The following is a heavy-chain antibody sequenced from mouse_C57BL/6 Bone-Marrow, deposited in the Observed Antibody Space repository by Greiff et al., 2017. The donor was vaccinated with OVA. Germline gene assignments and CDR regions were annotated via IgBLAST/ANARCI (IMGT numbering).Heavy chain of an antibody. CDR1: GYTFTSYT. V-gene: IGHV1-4*01. CDR3: ARSVCEQGDYYYAMDY. D-gene: IGHD2-10*02. Sequence: VQLQQSGAELARPGASVKMSCKASGYTFTSYTMHWVKQRPGQGLEWIGDINPSSGYTKYNQKFKDKATLTADKSSSTAYMQLSSLTSEDSAVYYCARSVCEQGDYYYAMDYWGQGTSVTVSS. CDR2: INPSSGYT. J-gene: IGHJ4*01.